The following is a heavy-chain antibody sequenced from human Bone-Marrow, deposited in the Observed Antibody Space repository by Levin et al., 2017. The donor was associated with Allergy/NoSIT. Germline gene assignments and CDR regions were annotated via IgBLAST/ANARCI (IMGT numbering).Heavy chain of an antibody. CDR3: ARQSDELPPYDGEWVEEHYFDY. Sequence: GESLKISCRASGYQFADHWIGWVRQLPGKGLEWMGNIYPGDSETRSSPSFQGQVTISVDKSINTAYLQWDSLSASDTAMYFCARQSDELPPYDGEWVEEHYFDYWGQGTLVTVSS. J-gene: IGHJ4*02. CDR1: GYQFADHW. D-gene: IGHD3-10*01. V-gene: IGHV5-51*01. CDR2: IYPGDSET.